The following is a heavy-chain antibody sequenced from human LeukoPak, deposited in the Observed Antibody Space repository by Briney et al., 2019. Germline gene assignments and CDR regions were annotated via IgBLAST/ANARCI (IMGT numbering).Heavy chain of an antibody. V-gene: IGHV3-33*01. D-gene: IGHD1-1*01. CDR1: GFTFSSFG. Sequence: GRSLRLSCAASGFTFSSFGMHWVRQAPGEGLERVAFIWFDGSYKYYADSVKGRFTISRDNSQNTLYLQMNSLRAGDTAVYYCARGTDSYYFDYWGQGTLVTVSS. J-gene: IGHJ4*02. CDR3: ARGTDSYYFDY. CDR2: IWFDGSYK.